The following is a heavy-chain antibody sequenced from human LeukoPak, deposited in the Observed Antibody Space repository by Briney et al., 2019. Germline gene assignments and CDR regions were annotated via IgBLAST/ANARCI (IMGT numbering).Heavy chain of an antibody. CDR3: ARYSYLMYYFDY. CDR2: IYYSGST. V-gene: IGHV4-39*01. D-gene: IGHD2-15*01. J-gene: IGHJ4*02. CDR1: GGSISSSSYY. Sequence: SQTLSLTCTVSGGSISSSSYYWGWIRQPPGKGLEWIGSIYYSGSTYYNPSLKSRVTISVDTSKNQFSLKLSSVTAADTAVYYCARYSYLMYYFDYWGQGTQVTVSS.